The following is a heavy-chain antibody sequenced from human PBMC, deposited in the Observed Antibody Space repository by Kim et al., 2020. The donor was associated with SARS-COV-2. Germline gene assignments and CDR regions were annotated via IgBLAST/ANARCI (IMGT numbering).Heavy chain of an antibody. CDR3: SRGCSSGGCYYLH. J-gene: IGHJ1*01. D-gene: IGHD2-15*01. CDR1: GYTFTNYA. CDR2: VNGGNGNT. Sequence: ASVKVSCKASGYTFTNYAMQWVRQAPGQGLEWVGWVNGGNGNTKYSQSFQGRVTITRDTSANTAYMELSSLTSEDTAVYFCSRGCSSGGCYYLHWGQGTLVTLST. V-gene: IGHV1-3*01.